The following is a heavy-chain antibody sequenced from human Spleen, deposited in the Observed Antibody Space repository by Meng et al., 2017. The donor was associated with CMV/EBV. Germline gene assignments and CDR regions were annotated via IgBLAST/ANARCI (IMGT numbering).Heavy chain of an antibody. CDR2: INHSGST. CDR1: GGSISSSSYY. Sequence: SETLSLTCTVSGGSISSSSYYWTWIRQPPGKGLEWIGEINHSGSTNYNPSLKSRVTISVDTSKNHFSLNLSSVTAADTAVYYCAKGDRLRGARYWGQGTLVTVSS. J-gene: IGHJ4*02. D-gene: IGHD3-16*01. CDR3: AKGDRLRGARY. V-gene: IGHV4-39*02.